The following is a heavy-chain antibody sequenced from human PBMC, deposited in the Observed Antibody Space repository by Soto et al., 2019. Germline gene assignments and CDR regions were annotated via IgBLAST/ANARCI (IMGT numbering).Heavy chain of an antibody. Sequence: GGSLRLSCAASGFTFSSYSMNWVRQAPGKGLEWVSYISSSSSTIYYADYVKGRFTISRDNAKNSLYLQMNSLRDEDTAVYYCARAGDCSGGSCYPEDQYYYGMDVWGQGTTVTVSS. V-gene: IGHV3-48*02. CDR1: GFTFSSYS. J-gene: IGHJ6*02. CDR3: ARAGDCSGGSCYPEDQYYYGMDV. D-gene: IGHD2-15*01. CDR2: ISSSSSTI.